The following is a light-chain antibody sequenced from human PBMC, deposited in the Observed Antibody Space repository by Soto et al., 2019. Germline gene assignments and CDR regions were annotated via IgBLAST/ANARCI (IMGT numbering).Light chain of an antibody. J-gene: IGLJ3*02. CDR1: SSNIGAGYD. V-gene: IGLV1-40*01. CDR2: GNN. CDR3: QSYDSSLSGSWV. Sequence: QSVLTQPPSVSGAPGQRVTISCTGGSSNIGAGYDVQWYQQLPGTAPRLLIYGNNNRPSGVPDRFSGSKSGTSASLAITGLQAEDEADYYCQSYDSSLSGSWVFGGGTKVTVL.